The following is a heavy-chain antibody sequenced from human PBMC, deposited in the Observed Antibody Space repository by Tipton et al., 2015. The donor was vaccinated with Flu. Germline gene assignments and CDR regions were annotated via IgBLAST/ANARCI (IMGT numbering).Heavy chain of an antibody. CDR3: ARVRYCDY. CDR1: GFSFDDHA. Sequence: SLRLSCAASGFSFDDHAMNWVRQVPGKGLEWVSTITWSSATIAYADSVEGRFTVSRDNAKNSLYLQMNSLRAEDTAVYYCARVRYCDYWGQGTLVTVSS. V-gene: IGHV3-9*01. J-gene: IGHJ4*02. CDR2: ITWSSATI.